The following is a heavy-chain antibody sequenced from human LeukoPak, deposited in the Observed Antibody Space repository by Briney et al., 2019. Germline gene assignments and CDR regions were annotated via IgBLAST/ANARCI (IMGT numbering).Heavy chain of an antibody. D-gene: IGHD3-10*01. CDR3: ARDRSRGWSLVSDY. CDR2: IKQDGSEK. Sequence: GGSLRLSCAASGFTFSSYWMSWVRQAPGKGLEWVANIKQDGSEKYYVDSVKGRFTISRDNAKNSLYLQMNTLRAEDTAVYYCARDRSRGWSLVSDYWGQGTLVTVSS. CDR1: GFTFSSYW. V-gene: IGHV3-7*01. J-gene: IGHJ4*02.